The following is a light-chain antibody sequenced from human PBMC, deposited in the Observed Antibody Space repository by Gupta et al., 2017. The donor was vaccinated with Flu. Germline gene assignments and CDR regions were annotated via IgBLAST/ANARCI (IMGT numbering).Light chain of an antibody. J-gene: IGLJ1*01. CDR3: AAWDDSLNGHYV. Sequence: QSVLTQTPSTSGTPGQRVTISCSGSSSNIGNNAVNWYQQVPGTAPKLLIYGSNQRPSGVPARFSGSKSGTSASLAISGLQSEDEADYYCAAWDDSLNGHYVFGTGTKVTAL. V-gene: IGLV1-44*01. CDR1: SSNIGNNA. CDR2: GSN.